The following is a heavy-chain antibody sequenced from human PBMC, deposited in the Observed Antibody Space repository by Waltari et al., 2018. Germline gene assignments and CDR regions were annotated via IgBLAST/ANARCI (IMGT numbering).Heavy chain of an antibody. J-gene: IGHJ4*02. V-gene: IGHV4-61*02. D-gene: IGHD1-26*01. CDR2: IYTSGST. CDR1: GGSISSGSYY. CDR3: ARLAGYTGVGFDY. Sequence: QVQLQESGPGLVKPSQTLSLTCTVSGGSISSGSYYWSWIRQPAGKGLEWIGRIYTSGSTNYNPSLKSRVTISVDTSKNQFSLKLSSVTAADTAVYYCARLAGYTGVGFDYWGQGTLVTVSS.